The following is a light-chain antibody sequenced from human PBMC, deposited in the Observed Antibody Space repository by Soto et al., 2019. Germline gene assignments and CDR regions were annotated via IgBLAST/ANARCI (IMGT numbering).Light chain of an antibody. CDR1: QSISSW. Sequence: DIKMTQSPSTLSASVGDRVTITCRASQSISSWLAWYQQKPGKAPKLLLFAASTLVGGVPSRFSGRGSGTEFTLTISSLQADDFATYYCQQYHTDWTFGQGTKV. CDR2: AAS. V-gene: IGKV1-5*01. J-gene: IGKJ1*01. CDR3: QQYHTDWT.